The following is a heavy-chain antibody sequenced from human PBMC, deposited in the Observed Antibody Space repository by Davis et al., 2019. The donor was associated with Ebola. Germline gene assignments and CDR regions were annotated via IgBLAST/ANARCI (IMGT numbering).Heavy chain of an antibody. CDR3: AKDKNYDFWSGYPHEAFDI. J-gene: IGHJ3*02. CDR2: ISGSGGST. Sequence: PGGSLRLSCAASGFTFSSYAMSWVRQAPGKRLEWVSAISGSGGSTYYADSVKGRFTISRDNSKNTLYLQMNSLRAEDTAIYYCAKDKNYDFWSGYPHEAFDIWGQGTMVTVSS. D-gene: IGHD3-3*01. V-gene: IGHV3-23*01. CDR1: GFTFSSYA.